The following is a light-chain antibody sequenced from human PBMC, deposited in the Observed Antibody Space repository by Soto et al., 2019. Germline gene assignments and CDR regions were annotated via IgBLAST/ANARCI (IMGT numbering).Light chain of an antibody. Sequence: DIVMTQSPLSLTVTPGEPASISCRSSQSLLHSDGRNYLDWYLQKPGQSPQLLISLGSTRSSGVPDRFSGSGSGTDFTLRISGVEAEDAGVYYCMQALHTPQWKCGQGTKVDIK. J-gene: IGKJ1*01. CDR3: MQALHTPQWK. V-gene: IGKV2-28*01. CDR2: LGS. CDR1: QSLLHSDGRNY.